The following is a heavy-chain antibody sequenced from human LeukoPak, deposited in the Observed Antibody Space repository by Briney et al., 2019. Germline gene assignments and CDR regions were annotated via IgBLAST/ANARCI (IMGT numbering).Heavy chain of an antibody. Sequence: PSETLSLTCTVSGGSISSYYWSWIRQPPGKGLEWIGYIYYSGSTNYNPSLKSRVTISVDTSKNQFSLKLSSVTAADTAVYYCARDPLDYYGSGSYAFDIWGQGTMDTVSS. CDR2: IYYSGST. CDR3: ARDPLDYYGSGSYAFDI. CDR1: GGSISSYY. J-gene: IGHJ3*02. D-gene: IGHD3-10*01. V-gene: IGHV4-59*01.